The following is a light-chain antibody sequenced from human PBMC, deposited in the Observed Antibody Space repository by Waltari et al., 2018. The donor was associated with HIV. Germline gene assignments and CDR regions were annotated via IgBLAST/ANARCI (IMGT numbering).Light chain of an antibody. J-gene: IGKJ2*01. CDR2: GAS. CDR3: QRYSTSPPYT. Sequence: VLTQSPGTLSLSPGERATLSCRASHHISANFLAWYQHKPGQPPRFLIYGASSRAAGIPDRFSGSGSGTEFTLTISRLEPEDFAVYYCQRYSTSPPYT. CDR1: HHISANF. V-gene: IGKV3-20*01.